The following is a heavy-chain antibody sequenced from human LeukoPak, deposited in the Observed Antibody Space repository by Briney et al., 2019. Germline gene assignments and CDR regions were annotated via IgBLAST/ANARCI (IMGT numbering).Heavy chain of an antibody. CDR2: ISYDGSNK. CDR3: AKDLVVVVPAAPGDY. Sequence: GRSLRLSCAASGFTFSSYGMHWVRQAPGKGLEWVAVISYDGSNKYYADSVKGRFTISRDNSKNTLYLQMNSLRAEDAAVYYCAKDLVVVVPAAPGDYWGQGTLVTVSS. D-gene: IGHD2-2*01. CDR1: GFTFSSYG. J-gene: IGHJ4*02. V-gene: IGHV3-30*18.